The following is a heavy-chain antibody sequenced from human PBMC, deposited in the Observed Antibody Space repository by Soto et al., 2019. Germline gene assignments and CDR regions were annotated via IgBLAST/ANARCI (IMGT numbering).Heavy chain of an antibody. CDR3: AKEVSLGSTVDLGY. CDR2: ISGSGGST. V-gene: IGHV3-23*01. CDR1: GFTFSIFA. J-gene: IGHJ1*01. Sequence: GGSLRLSCAASGFTFSIFAMSWVRQSPGKGLEGVSTISGSGGSTYYADAVKGRFTISRDNSMGILYLQMKSLTVEDTAIYYCAKEVSLGSTVDLGYWGQGALVTVSS. D-gene: IGHD1-20*01.